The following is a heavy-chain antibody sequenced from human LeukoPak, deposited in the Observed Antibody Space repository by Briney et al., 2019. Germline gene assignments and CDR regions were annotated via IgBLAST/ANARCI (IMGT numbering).Heavy chain of an antibody. V-gene: IGHV3-21*01. Sequence: GGSLRLSCAACGFTFSSYSMNWVRQAPGKGLEWVSSISSSSSYIYYADSVKGRFTISRDNAKNSLYLQMNSLRAEDTAVYYCARASFAMVRGVGFDPWGQGTLVTVSS. CDR1: GFTFSSYS. CDR2: ISSSSSYI. D-gene: IGHD3-10*01. CDR3: ARASFAMVRGVGFDP. J-gene: IGHJ5*02.